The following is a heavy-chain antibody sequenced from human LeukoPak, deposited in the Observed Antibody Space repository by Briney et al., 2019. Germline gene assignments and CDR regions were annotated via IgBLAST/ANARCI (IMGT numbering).Heavy chain of an antibody. CDR3: ARQLDYYGSGSYGY. D-gene: IGHD3-10*01. CDR2: INPNSGGT. V-gene: IGHV1-2*02. J-gene: IGHJ4*02. CDR1: GYTFTGYY. Sequence: GASVKVSCKASGYTFTGYYMHWVRQAPGQGLEWMGWINPNSGGTNYAQKFQGRVTMTRDTSINTAYMELSRLRSDDTAVYYCARQLDYYGSGSYGYWGQGTLVTVSS.